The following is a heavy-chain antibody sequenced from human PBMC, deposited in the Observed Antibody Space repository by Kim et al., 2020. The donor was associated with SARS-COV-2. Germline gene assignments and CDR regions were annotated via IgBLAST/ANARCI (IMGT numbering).Heavy chain of an antibody. CDR2: IYYRGNT. CDR1: GDSFSSYY. CDR3: GRQSVYYYAVAV. J-gene: IGHJ6*02. V-gene: IGHV4-59*01. Sequence: SETLSLTCTVSGDSFSSYYWSWIRQTPGKGLEWIGYIYYRGNTKYNPSLQSRATISRDTSKNEVSLKLTSVTAADTAIYYCGRQSVYYYAVAVWGQGTTV.